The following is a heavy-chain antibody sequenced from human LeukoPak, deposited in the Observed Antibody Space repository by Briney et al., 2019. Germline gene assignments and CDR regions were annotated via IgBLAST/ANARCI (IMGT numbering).Heavy chain of an antibody. CDR3: ARGIAAAGMFWFDP. V-gene: IGHV4-4*07. D-gene: IGHD6-13*01. Sequence: SETLSLTCTVSGGSISSYYWSWIRQPAGKGLEWIGRIYTSGSTNYNPSLKSRVTMSVDTSKNQFSLKLSSVTAADTAVYYCARGIAAAGMFWFDPWGQGTPVTVSS. J-gene: IGHJ5*02. CDR2: IYTSGST. CDR1: GGSISSYY.